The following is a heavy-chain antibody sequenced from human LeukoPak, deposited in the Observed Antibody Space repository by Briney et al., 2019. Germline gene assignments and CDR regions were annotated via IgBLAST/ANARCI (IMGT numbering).Heavy chain of an antibody. D-gene: IGHD3-16*01. V-gene: IGHV3-33*01. CDR2: IWYDGSNK. J-gene: IGHJ4*02. CDR1: GFTFSSYG. CDR3: ARDLGYDYVWGSYDY. Sequence: PGGSLRLSCAASGFTFSSYGMHWVRQAPGKGLEWVAGIWYDGSNKYYADSVKGRFTISRDNSKNTLYLQMNSLRAEDTAVYYCARDLGYDYVWGSYDYWGQGTLVTVSS.